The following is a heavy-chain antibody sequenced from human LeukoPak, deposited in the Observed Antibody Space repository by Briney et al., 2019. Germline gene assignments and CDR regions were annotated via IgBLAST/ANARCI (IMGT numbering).Heavy chain of an antibody. V-gene: IGHV4-34*01. CDR2: INHSGST. Sequence: PSETLSLTCAVYGGSFSGYYWSWIRQPPGKGLEWMGEINHSGSTNYNPSLKSRVTISVDTSKNQFSLKLSSVTAADTAVYYCARREEQLVRGSYMDVWGKGTTVTVSS. J-gene: IGHJ6*03. D-gene: IGHD6-6*01. CDR3: ARREEQLVRGSYMDV. CDR1: GGSFSGYY.